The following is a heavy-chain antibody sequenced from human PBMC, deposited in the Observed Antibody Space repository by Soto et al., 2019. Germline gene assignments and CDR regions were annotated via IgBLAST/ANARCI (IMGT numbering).Heavy chain of an antibody. CDR2: ISAYNGNT. D-gene: IGHD2-15*01. CDR3: VVAPAPYHFDC. J-gene: IGHJ4*02. CDR1: GYTFTSYG. Sequence: QVQLVQSGAEVKKPGASVKVSCKASGYTFTSYGISWVRQAPGQGLEWMGWISAYNGNTNYAQKLQGRVTMTTDTSASTAYIELRRPRSYATAVYYCVVAPAPYHFDCWGQGNLVTVSS. V-gene: IGHV1-18*01.